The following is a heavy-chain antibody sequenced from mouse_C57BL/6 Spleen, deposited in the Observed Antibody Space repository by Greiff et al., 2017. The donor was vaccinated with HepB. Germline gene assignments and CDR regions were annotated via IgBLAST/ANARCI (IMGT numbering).Heavy chain of an antibody. CDR2: IYPGDGDT. J-gene: IGHJ4*01. D-gene: IGHD4-1*01. CDR1: GYAFSSYW. Sequence: QVQLQQSGAELVKPGASVKISCKASGYAFSSYWMNWVKQRPGKGLEWIGQIYPGDGDTNYNGKFKGKATLTADKSSSTAYMQLSSLTSEDSAVYFCARDLLTGYYYAMDYWGQGTSVTVSS. V-gene: IGHV1-80*01. CDR3: ARDLLTGYYYAMDY.